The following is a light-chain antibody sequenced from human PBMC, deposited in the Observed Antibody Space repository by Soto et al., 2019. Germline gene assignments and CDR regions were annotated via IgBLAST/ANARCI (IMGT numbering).Light chain of an antibody. V-gene: IGLV2-8*01. CDR2: EVT. CDR1: SSDVGGYNY. Sequence: QSALTQPPSASGSPGQSVTISCTGTSSDVGGYNYVSWYQQYPGRAPKLMIYEVTKRPSGVHDRFSGSKSGNTASLTVSGLKAEDEADYYCSSYAASNKFYIVLGGGTQLTVL. CDR3: SSYAASNKFYIV. J-gene: IGLJ7*01.